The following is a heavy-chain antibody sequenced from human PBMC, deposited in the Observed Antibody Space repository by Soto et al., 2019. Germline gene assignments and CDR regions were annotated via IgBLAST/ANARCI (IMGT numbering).Heavy chain of an antibody. CDR3: AKGYCSSTSCRLPFDY. CDR1: GFTFSNYA. D-gene: IGHD2-2*01. V-gene: IGHV3-23*01. J-gene: IGHJ4*02. Sequence: GGSLRLSCAASGFTFSNYAMSWVRQAPGKGLEWVSAISGSGGSTYYADSVKGRFTISRDNSKNTLYLQMNSLRAEDTAVYYCAKGYCSSTSCRLPFDYWGQGTLVTVSS. CDR2: ISGSGGST.